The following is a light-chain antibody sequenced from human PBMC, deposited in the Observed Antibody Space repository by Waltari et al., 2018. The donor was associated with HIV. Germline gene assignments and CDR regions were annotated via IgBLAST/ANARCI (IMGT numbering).Light chain of an antibody. CDR3: CSYAGSYTYVV. CDR2: DVS. CDR1: SSDFGGYTY. J-gene: IGLJ2*01. Sequence: QSALTQPRSVSGSPGPSVTISCTGTSSDFGGYTYVSWYQQHPGKAPNLMIYDVSKRPSGVPDRFSGSKSGNTASLTISGLQAEEEADYYCCSYAGSYTYVVFGGGTKLTVL. V-gene: IGLV2-11*01.